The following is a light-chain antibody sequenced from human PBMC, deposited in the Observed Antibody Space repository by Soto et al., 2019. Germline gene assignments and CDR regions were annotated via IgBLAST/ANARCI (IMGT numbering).Light chain of an antibody. Sequence: DIQMTQSPSTLSASVGDRVTITCRASQSISSWLAWYQQKPGKAPKLLIYDASSLESGVPSRFSGSGSGTEFTLTISSLHPDDSATYYCQKYNSYSWTFGQGTKV. CDR1: QSISSW. CDR3: QKYNSYSWT. V-gene: IGKV1-5*01. J-gene: IGKJ1*01. CDR2: DAS.